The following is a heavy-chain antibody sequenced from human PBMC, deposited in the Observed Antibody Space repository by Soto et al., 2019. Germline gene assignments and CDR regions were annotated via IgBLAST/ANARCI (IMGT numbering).Heavy chain of an antibody. J-gene: IGHJ6*02. CDR3: VFGDCTSPSCSYYFYGLDV. D-gene: IGHD2-2*01. V-gene: IGHV1-69*13. CDR1: GGNFRRYA. Sequence: ASVKVSCKASGGNFRRYAISWVRQAPGQGLEWMGGILPIFGSPSHAQKFRDRVTITADESTSTAYLELTSLTSEDTAIYYCVFGDCTSPSCSYYFYGLDVWGQGTTVTVSS. CDR2: ILPIFGSP.